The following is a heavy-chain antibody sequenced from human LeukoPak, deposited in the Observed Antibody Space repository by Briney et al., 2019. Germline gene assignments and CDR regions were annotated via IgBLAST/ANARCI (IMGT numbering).Heavy chain of an antibody. CDR2: IKSKTDGGTT. CDR3: TTEAYYYDSGDFDY. J-gene: IGHJ4*02. Sequence: GGSLRLSCAASGFTFSNALMSWVRQAPGKGLEWVGRIKSKTDGGTTDYAAPVKGRFTISRDDSKNTLYLQMNSLKTEDTAVYYCTTEAYYYDSGDFDYWGQGTLVTVSS. CDR1: GFTFSNAL. V-gene: IGHV3-15*01. D-gene: IGHD3-10*01.